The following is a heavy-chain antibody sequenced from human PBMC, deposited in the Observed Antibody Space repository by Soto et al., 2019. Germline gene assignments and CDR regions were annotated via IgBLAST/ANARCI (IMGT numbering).Heavy chain of an antibody. CDR3: ARGSSIAGLYYGMDV. CDR2: IYYSGST. D-gene: IGHD6-6*01. CDR1: GGSISSGDYY. J-gene: IGHJ6*02. Sequence: PSETLSLTCTVSGGSISSGDYYWSWIRQPPGKGLEWIGYIYYSGSTYYNPSLKSRVTISVDTSKKQFSLKLSSVTAADTAVYYCARGSSIAGLYYGMDVWGQGTTVTVSS. V-gene: IGHV4-30-4*01.